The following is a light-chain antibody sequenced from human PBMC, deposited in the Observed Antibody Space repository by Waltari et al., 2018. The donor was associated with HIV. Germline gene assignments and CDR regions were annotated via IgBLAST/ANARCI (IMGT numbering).Light chain of an antibody. V-gene: IGLV2-11*01. CDR1: SGDVCGHNY. J-gene: IGLJ2*01. Sequence: QSALTQPRSVSGSPVQSATISCTGSSGDVCGHNYVFWYQQHTSKAPKLIIYDDSTPPSGVPARFSGAKSGNTASLTSFGLQAEEEADNYCCSYAGSVTFVVFGGGTKVTVV. CDR2: DDS. CDR3: CSYAGSVTFVV.